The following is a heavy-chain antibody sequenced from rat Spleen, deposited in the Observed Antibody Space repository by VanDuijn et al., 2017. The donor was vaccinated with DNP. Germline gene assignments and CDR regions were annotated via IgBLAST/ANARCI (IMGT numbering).Heavy chain of an antibody. Sequence: EVQLVESGGGIVQPGRSLKLSCAVSRITFSDHNMAWVRQAPKKGLEWVATISYDGSDTYYRDSVKGRLTISRDNAKSTLYLQMDSLRSEDTATYYCAGRPPPTRGPFDYWGQGVTVTVSS. CDR1: RITFSDHN. CDR3: AGRPPPTRGPFDY. J-gene: IGHJ2*01. V-gene: IGHV5-7*01. D-gene: IGHD1-4*01. CDR2: ISYDGSDT.